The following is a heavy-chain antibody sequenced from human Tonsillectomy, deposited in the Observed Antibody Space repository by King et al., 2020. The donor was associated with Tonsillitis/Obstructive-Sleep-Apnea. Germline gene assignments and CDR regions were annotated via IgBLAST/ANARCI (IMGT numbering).Heavy chain of an antibody. Sequence: VQLVESGGGLVKPGGSLRLSCAASGFSFSDAWMNWVRQAPGKGLEWVVRIKSKIDGGITDYAVPVKGRVSISRDDSKNMLYLQMNSLKTEDTAVYYCPRRGGSDFWGQGTLVTVSS. V-gene: IGHV3-15*07. CDR2: IKSKIDGGIT. CDR1: GFSFSDAW. D-gene: IGHD3-10*01. CDR3: PRRGGSDF. J-gene: IGHJ4*02.